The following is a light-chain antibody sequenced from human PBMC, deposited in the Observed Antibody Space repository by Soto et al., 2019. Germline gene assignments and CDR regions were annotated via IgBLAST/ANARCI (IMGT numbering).Light chain of an antibody. CDR3: QQYNNWPPIT. J-gene: IGKJ5*01. CDR1: QSVSSN. V-gene: IGKV3-15*01. Sequence: EIVLPQSPATLSLSPGARATLSGRASQSVSSNLAWYQQKPGQAPRLLIYGASTRATGIPARFSGSGSGTEFTLTISSLQSEDFAVYYCQQYNNWPPITFGKGTRLEIK. CDR2: GAS.